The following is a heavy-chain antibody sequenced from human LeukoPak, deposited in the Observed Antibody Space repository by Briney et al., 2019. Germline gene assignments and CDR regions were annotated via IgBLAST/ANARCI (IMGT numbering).Heavy chain of an antibody. CDR2: INPNSGYT. V-gene: IGHV1-2*02. CDR1: GYTFTGYY. Sequence: ASVKVSCKASGYTFTGYYMHWVRQAPGQGLELMGWINPNSGYTNYAQKFQGRVTMTRDTSISTAYMELSSLRSDDTAGYFCARAPESQYYFDYWGQGTLVTVSS. CDR3: ARAPESQYYFDY. J-gene: IGHJ4*02.